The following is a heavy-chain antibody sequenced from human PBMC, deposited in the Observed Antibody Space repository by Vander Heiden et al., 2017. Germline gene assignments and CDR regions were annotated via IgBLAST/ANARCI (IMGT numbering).Heavy chain of an antibody. CDR2: INTNTGNP. Sequence: QVQLVQSESELKKPGASVKVSCQASGYTFTSYAMNWVRQAPGQGLEWMGWINTNTGNPTYAQGFTGRFVFSLDTSVSTAYLQISSLKAEDTAVYYCARNGARIAARRFGWFDPWGQGTLVTVSS. D-gene: IGHD6-6*01. J-gene: IGHJ5*02. V-gene: IGHV7-4-1*02. CDR3: ARNGARIAARRFGWFDP. CDR1: GYTFTSYA.